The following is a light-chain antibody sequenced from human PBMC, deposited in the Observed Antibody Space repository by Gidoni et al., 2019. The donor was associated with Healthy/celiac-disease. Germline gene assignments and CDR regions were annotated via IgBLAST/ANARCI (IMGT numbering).Light chain of an antibody. CDR3: QVWDSSSDHRGV. V-gene: IGLV3-21*02. CDR1: NIGSKS. J-gene: IGLJ2*01. CDR2: DDS. Sequence: SYVLTQPPSVSVAPGQTARITCGGNNIGSKSVHWYQQKPGQAPVLVVYDDSERPSGIPERFSGSNSGNTATLTISRVEAGDEADYYCQVWDSSSDHRGVFGGGTKLTV.